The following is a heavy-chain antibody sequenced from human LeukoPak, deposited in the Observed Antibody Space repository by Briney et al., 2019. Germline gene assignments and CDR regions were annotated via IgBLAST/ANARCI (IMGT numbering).Heavy chain of an antibody. Sequence: KPGGSLRLSCAASGFTFTNAWMSWVRQAPGKGLEWVGRIKSKADGEISDYAKPVKGRFTFSRDDSKNTLYLLMNSLKTEDTAVYYCTTTYHYDSSPGSFDYWGQGTLVTVSS. V-gene: IGHV3-15*01. CDR3: TTTYHYDSSPGSFDY. CDR2: IKSKADGEIS. D-gene: IGHD3-22*01. J-gene: IGHJ4*02. CDR1: GFTFTNAW.